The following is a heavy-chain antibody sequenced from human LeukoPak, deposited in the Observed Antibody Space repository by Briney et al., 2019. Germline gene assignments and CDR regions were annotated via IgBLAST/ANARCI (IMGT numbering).Heavy chain of an antibody. CDR3: ARRLTAENSVYYFDY. Sequence: PSETLSLTCTVSGGSISSYYWSWIRQPPGKGLEWIGYIYYSGSTNYNPSLKSRVTISVDTSKNQFSLKLSSVTAADTAVYYCARRLTAENSVYYFDYWGQGTLVTVSS. J-gene: IGHJ4*02. D-gene: IGHD6-25*01. CDR1: GGSISSYY. CDR2: IYYSGST. V-gene: IGHV4-59*12.